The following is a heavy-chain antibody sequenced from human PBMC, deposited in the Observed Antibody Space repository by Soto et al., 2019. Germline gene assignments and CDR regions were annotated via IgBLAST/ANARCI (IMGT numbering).Heavy chain of an antibody. CDR3: STGAHCSSVCVRHDY. CDR1: GFTISDAW. V-gene: IGHV3-15*07. Sequence: EVQLVESGGGLVKPGGSLRLSCAASGFTISDAWINWVRQAPGMGLEWVGRIKSIRDGGTTDFAAPVKARLAISRDDSKNMVFLQINSLNTEDTAVYYCSTGAHCSSVCVRHDYWGHGTLVTGS. D-gene: IGHD2-15*01. J-gene: IGHJ4*01. CDR2: IKSIRDGGTT.